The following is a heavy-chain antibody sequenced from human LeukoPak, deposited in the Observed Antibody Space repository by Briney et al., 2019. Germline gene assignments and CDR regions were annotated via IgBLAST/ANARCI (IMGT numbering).Heavy chain of an antibody. Sequence: ASVKVSCKASGYTFTSYDINWVRQATGQGLEWLGWMNPNSGNTGYAQKFQGRVTMTRNTSISTAYMELSSLRSEDTAVYYCARGDYGSGSYYLHPWGQGTPVTVSS. V-gene: IGHV1-8*01. CDR2: MNPNSGNT. J-gene: IGHJ5*02. CDR3: ARGDYGSGSYYLHP. CDR1: GYTFTSYD. D-gene: IGHD3-10*01.